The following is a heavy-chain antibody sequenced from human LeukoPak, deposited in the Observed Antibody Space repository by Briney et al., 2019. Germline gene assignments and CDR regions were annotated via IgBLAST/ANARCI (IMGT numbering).Heavy chain of an antibody. V-gene: IGHV3-21*01. D-gene: IGHD4-17*01. CDR2: ISRDRTYI. J-gene: IGHJ4*02. Sequence: SGGSLRLSCAASGFNFNSYWMSWVRQAPGKGLDWVSSISRDRTYIYYADSMKGRFTISRDNAKNSVYLQMNSLRAEDTAVYYCARDAANGEDRYFDHWGQGILVTVSS. CDR3: ARDAANGEDRYFDH. CDR1: GFNFNSYW.